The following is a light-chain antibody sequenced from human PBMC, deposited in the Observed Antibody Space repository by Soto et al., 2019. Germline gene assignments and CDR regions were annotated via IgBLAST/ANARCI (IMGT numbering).Light chain of an antibody. CDR3: QQRSNWPPT. Sequence: EIMLPQSPDTLSLSPGNRATLSCRASQSVSTYLAWYQQKPGQPPRLLIYDASNRATGIPARFSGSGSGTDVTLTISSLEPEDFAVYYCQQRSNWPPTFGQGTKVEIK. CDR2: DAS. J-gene: IGKJ1*01. V-gene: IGKV3-11*01. CDR1: QSVSTY.